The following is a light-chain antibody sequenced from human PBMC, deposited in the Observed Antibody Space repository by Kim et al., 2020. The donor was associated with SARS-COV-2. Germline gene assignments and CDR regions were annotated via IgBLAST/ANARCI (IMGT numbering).Light chain of an antibody. Sequence: SSELTQPPSVSVSPGQTATITCSGDKLGDKYTSWYKQRPGQSPVMVINEDYKRTSGIPERFSGSNSGNTATLTISGTQAMGEADYYCQAWDRGTGMFGGGTQLTVL. CDR3: QAWDRGTGM. CDR1: KLGDKY. CDR2: EDY. J-gene: IGLJ3*02. V-gene: IGLV3-1*01.